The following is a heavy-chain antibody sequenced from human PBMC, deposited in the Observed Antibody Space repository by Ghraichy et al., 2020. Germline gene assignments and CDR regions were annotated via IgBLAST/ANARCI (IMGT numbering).Heavy chain of an antibody. CDR3: ARRRYYYDSSGYGFDYYYGMDV. Sequence: SCAASGFTFSSYWMSWVRQAPGKGLEWVANIKQDGSEKYYVDSVKGRFTISRDNAKNSLYLQMNSLRAEDTAVYYCARRRYYYDSSGYGFDYYYGMDVWGQGTTVTVSS. CDR2: IKQDGSEK. J-gene: IGHJ6*02. V-gene: IGHV3-7*01. D-gene: IGHD3-22*01. CDR1: GFTFSSYW.